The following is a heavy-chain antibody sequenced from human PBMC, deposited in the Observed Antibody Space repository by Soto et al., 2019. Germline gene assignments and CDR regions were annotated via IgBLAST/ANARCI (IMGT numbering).Heavy chain of an antibody. CDR2: IYYGGST. CDR3: AKTIVVVTQRYYFDY. D-gene: IGHD2-15*01. V-gene: IGHV4-59*12. Sequence: SETLSLTCTVSGDSISTDYWSWIRQSPGKGLEWIGFIYYGGSTNYNPSLKSRVTISVDTPKNTLYLQMNSLRAEDTAVYYCAKTIVVVTQRYYFDYWGQGTLVTVSS. CDR1: GDSISTDY. J-gene: IGHJ4*02.